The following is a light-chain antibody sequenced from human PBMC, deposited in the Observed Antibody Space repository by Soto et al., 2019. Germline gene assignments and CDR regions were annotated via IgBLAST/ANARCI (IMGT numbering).Light chain of an antibody. CDR3: QQYDSPPRT. V-gene: IGKV3-20*01. CDR1: QSVSSN. CDR2: GAS. Sequence: DIVVTQSPATLSVSPGERATLSCRASQSVSSNLAWYQQKPGQAPRLLIYGASSRATGIPDRFSGSGSGTDFTLTINRLEPEDFAVYYCQQYDSPPRTFGQGTKVDIK. J-gene: IGKJ1*01.